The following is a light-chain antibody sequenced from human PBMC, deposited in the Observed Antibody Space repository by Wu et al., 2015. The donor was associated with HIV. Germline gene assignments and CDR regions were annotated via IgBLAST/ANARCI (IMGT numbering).Light chain of an antibody. CDR3: QQRSNWPPGLT. Sequence: EIVLTQTPGTLSLSPGDRATLSCRASQSVRNRLAWYQQKPGQAPRLLIYDGSNRPTGIPARFSGSGSGTDFTLTISSLEPEDSAVYYCQQRSNWPPGLTFGGGTKVEI. V-gene: IGKV3-11*01. J-gene: IGKJ4*01. CDR2: DGS. CDR1: QSVRNR.